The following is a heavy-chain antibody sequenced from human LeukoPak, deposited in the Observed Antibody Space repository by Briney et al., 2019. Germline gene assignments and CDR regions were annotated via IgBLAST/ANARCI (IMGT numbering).Heavy chain of an antibody. Sequence: GGSLRLSCAASGFTFSLYGMHWVRQAPGKGLEWVAVISNDGDYEYYTDSVKGRFTISRDNAKDTLYLQMDSLRREDTAVYYCAKDGRGRTFFGDIEYWGQGTLVAVS. CDR3: AKDGRGRTFFGDIEY. J-gene: IGHJ4*02. CDR1: GFTFSLYG. V-gene: IGHV3-30*18. CDR2: ISNDGDYE. D-gene: IGHD3-10*01.